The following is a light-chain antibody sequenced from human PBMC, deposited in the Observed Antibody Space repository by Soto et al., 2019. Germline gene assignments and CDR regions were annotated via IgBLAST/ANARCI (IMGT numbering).Light chain of an antibody. CDR1: QSVGSY. J-gene: IGKJ5*01. CDR3: QQRKNWQVT. CDR2: DAS. V-gene: IGKV3-11*01. Sequence: EIVLTPSPGTLSLSPGERAPLSCRASQSVGSYLAWYQQKPGQAPRLLIYDASNRATGIPARFSGSGSGTDFTLTISSLEPEDFAVYYCQQRKNWQVTFGQGTRLEIK.